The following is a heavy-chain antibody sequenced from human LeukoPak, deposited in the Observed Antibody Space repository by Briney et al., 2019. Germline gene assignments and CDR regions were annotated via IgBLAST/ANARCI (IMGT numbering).Heavy chain of an antibody. V-gene: IGHV4-59*08. Sequence: SETLSLTCTVSGGSISSFYWSWIRQPPGKGLEWIGYIYNSGSTNYNPSLKRGVTISVDTSKNQFSLMLTSVTASDTAMYYCARHCSGGTCPLSFDAFDIWGQGTMVTVSS. D-gene: IGHD2-15*01. CDR2: IYNSGST. CDR3: ARHCSGGTCPLSFDAFDI. J-gene: IGHJ3*02. CDR1: GGSISSFY.